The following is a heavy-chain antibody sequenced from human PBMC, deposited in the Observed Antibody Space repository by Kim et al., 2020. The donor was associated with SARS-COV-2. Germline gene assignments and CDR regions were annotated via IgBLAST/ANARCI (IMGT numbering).Heavy chain of an antibody. CDR3: ARWDYGDRFDY. V-gene: IGHV4-59*08. CDR2: IYYSGST. CDR1: GGSISSYY. J-gene: IGHJ4*02. Sequence: SETLSLTCTVSGGSISSYYWSWIRQPPGKGLEWIGYIYYSGSTNYNPSLKSRVTISVDTSKNQFSLKLSSVTAADTAVYYCARWDYGDRFDYWGQGTLVTVSS. D-gene: IGHD4-17*01.